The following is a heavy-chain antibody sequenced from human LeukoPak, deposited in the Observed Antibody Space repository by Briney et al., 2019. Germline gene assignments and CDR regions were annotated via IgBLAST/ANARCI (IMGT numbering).Heavy chain of an antibody. CDR2: ISGYNANA. CDR1: GYSFTNYA. D-gene: IGHD2-2*01. CDR3: ARVGRGCSSIRCYWEDWFDP. J-gene: IGHJ5*02. V-gene: IGHV1-18*01. Sequence: GASVKVSCKASGYSFTNYAITWIREAPGQGPEWLGWISGYNANAHYAQNVQGRVTLTTDTSTNTAYMELRGLTSDDTAMYYCARVGRGCSSIRCYWEDWFDPWGQGTLVIVSS.